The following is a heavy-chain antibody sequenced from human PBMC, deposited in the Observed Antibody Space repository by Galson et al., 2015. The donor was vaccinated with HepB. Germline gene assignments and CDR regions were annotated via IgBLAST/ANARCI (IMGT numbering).Heavy chain of an antibody. CDR1: GYTFSTYT. CDR3: AILAYSSSIDH. D-gene: IGHD6-13*01. J-gene: IGHJ4*02. Sequence: SVKVSCKASGYTFSTYTMHWVRLAPGQRLEWMGWINAGHGITKYSQNFQDRVTITGDTSASTAYMELSSLRSEDTAVYYCAILAYSSSIDHWGQGTLVTVSS. V-gene: IGHV1-3*01. CDR2: INAGHGIT.